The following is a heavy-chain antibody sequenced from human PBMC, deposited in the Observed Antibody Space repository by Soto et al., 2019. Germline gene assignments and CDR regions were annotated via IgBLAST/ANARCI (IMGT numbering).Heavy chain of an antibody. D-gene: IGHD3-10*01. Sequence: QVQLVQSGAEVRTPGASVKVSCKASGYTFTSYDINWVRQATGQGPEWMGWMNPDSGNTGYVQKFQGRVPMTGNTAISTAYMELSSLRSEDTAVYYCARSVGGSNVNFDYWGQGTLVTVSS. J-gene: IGHJ4*02. CDR2: MNPDSGNT. CDR3: ARSVGGSNVNFDY. CDR1: GYTFTSYD. V-gene: IGHV1-8*01.